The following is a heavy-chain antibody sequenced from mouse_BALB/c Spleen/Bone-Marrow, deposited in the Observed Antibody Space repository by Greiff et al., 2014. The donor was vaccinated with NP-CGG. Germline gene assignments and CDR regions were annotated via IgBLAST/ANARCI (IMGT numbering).Heavy chain of an antibody. D-gene: IGHD1-1*01. CDR3: ARGLLRYYAMDD. CDR1: GYTFTSYW. Sequence: VQLQESGAELVKPGASVKLSCKASGYTFTSYWMHWVKQRPGQGLEWIGEIDPSDSYTNYNQKFKGKATLTVDKSSSTAYMQLSSQTSEDSAVYFCARGLLRYYAMDDWGQGTSVTVSS. V-gene: IGHV1-69*02. J-gene: IGHJ4*01. CDR2: IDPSDSYT.